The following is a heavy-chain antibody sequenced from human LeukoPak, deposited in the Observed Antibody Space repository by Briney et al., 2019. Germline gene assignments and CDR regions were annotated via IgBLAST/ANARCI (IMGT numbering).Heavy chain of an antibody. CDR3: ARGLPHGDTLQPFDY. Sequence: KPGESLKISCKGSGYSFISYWIGWVRQMPGKGLEWMGIIYPGDSDTRYSPSFQGQVTISADSSISTAYLQWNSLKASDTAVYYCARGLPHGDTLQPFDYWGQGALVTVSS. J-gene: IGHJ4*02. V-gene: IGHV5-51*01. CDR1: GYSFISYW. CDR2: IYPGDSDT. D-gene: IGHD4-17*01.